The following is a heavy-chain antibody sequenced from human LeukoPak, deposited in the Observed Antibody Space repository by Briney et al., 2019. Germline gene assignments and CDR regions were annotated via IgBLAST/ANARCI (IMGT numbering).Heavy chain of an antibody. CDR1: RYTFTSHY. CDR3: ARDPLGVEDRGRMDV. J-gene: IGHJ6*04. V-gene: IGHV1-46*01. Sequence: ASVKVSCKASRYTFTSHYMHWVRQAPGQGLEWMGIINPGGGNTNYAQKFQGRVTMTRDMSTSTVYMGLSSLRSEDTAVYYCARDPLGVEDRGRMDVWGKGTTVTVSS. D-gene: IGHD3-3*01. CDR2: INPGGGNT.